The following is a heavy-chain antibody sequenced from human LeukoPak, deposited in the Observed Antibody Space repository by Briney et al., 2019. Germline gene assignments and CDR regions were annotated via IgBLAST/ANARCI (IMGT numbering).Heavy chain of an antibody. Sequence: GASVKVSCKASGGTFSSYAISWVRQAPGQGLEWMGGIIPIFGTANYAQKFQGRVTITADESTSTAYMELSSLRSEDTAVYYCARGIAARPNYYYYYYMDVWGKGTTVTVPS. D-gene: IGHD6-6*01. CDR2: IIPIFGTA. V-gene: IGHV1-69*01. J-gene: IGHJ6*03. CDR1: GGTFSSYA. CDR3: ARGIAARPNYYYYYYMDV.